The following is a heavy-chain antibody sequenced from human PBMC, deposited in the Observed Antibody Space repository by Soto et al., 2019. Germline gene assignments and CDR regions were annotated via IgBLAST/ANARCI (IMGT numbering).Heavy chain of an antibody. J-gene: IGHJ3*02. CDR2: VYYGGAIFYSGNI. CDR1: GDSISSTNSH. CDR3: VRYDRINMKPYSPEGFHI. D-gene: IGHD3-3*02. Sequence: SETLSLTCTVSGDSISSTNSHWGWTRQPPGKGLEYIGTVYYGGAIFYSGNIYYNPSLKSRVTISVDTSKNQFSLRLSSVTAADTGVYYCVRYDRINMKPYSPEGFHIWGQGTMVTASS. V-gene: IGHV4-39*01.